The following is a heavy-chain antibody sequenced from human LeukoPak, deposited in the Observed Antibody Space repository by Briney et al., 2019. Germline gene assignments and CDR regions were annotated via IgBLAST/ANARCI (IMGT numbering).Heavy chain of an antibody. J-gene: IGHJ4*02. V-gene: IGHV3-74*01. CDR1: GFTFSNYW. Sequence: GGSLRLSCAASGFTFSNYWMHWVRQAPGKGLVRVSRINSDGRSIIYADSVKGRFTISRDNAKNTLYLQMNSLRADDTAVYRCARDVRGPHDFWGQGTLVTVSS. CDR2: INSDGRSI. CDR3: ARDVRGPHDF. D-gene: IGHD3-10*01.